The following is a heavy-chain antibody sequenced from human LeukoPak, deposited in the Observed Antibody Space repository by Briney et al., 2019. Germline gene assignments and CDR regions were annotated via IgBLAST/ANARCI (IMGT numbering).Heavy chain of an antibody. V-gene: IGHV3-49*04. D-gene: IGHD6-13*01. J-gene: IGHJ6*04. CDR2: IRSKAYGGTT. CDR1: GFTFGDYA. Sequence: GGSLRLSCTASGFTFGDYAMSWVRQAPGKGLEWVGFIRSKAYGGTTEYAASVKGRSTISRDDSKSIAYLQMNSLKTEDTAVYYCTRVRGIAAAGTFYYYGMDVWGKGTTVTVSS. CDR3: TRVRGIAAAGTFYYYGMDV.